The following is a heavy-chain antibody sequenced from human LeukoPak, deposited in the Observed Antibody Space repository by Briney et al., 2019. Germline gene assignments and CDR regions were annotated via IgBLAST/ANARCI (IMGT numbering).Heavy chain of an antibody. Sequence: ASVKDSCKASGYTFTSYSISWVRQAPGQGLEWMGWISAYNGNTNYAQKLQGRVTMTTDTSTSTAYMELRSLRSDDTAVYYCARRGYSSGCCYFDYWGQGTLVTVSS. CDR3: ARRGYSSGCCYFDY. V-gene: IGHV1-18*01. CDR2: ISAYNGNT. CDR1: GYTFTSYS. J-gene: IGHJ4*02. D-gene: IGHD6-19*01.